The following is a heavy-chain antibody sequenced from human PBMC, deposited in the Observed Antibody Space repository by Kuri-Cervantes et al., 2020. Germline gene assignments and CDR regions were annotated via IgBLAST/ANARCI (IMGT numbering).Heavy chain of an antibody. V-gene: IGHV3-30*03. J-gene: IGHJ6*02. CDR2: ISYDGSNK. CDR3: ARDRVVPAFESLMDWAQYYYYGMDV. CDR1: GFTFSSYG. D-gene: IGHD2-2*01. Sequence: GESLKISCAASGFTFSSYGMHWVRQGPGKGLEWVAVISYDGSNKYYADSVKGRFTISRDNSKNTLYLEMNSLRAEDTAVYYCARDRVVPAFESLMDWAQYYYYGMDVWGQGTTVTVSS.